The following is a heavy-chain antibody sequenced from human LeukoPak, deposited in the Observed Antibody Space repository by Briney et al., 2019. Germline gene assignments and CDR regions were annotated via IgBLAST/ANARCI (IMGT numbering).Heavy chain of an antibody. J-gene: IGHJ3*02. D-gene: IGHD2-2*02. V-gene: IGHV3-30-3*01. CDR1: RFTFRNYA. Sequence: GGSLRLSCVGSRFTFRNYAMHWVRQSPGRGLEWLAVISYDGDTKYYADSVKGRYTISRDNAKNSLYLQMNSLRAEDTAVYYCARGREDIVVVPAAIREGDAFDIWGQGTMVTVSS. CDR2: ISYDGDTK. CDR3: ARGREDIVVVPAAIREGDAFDI.